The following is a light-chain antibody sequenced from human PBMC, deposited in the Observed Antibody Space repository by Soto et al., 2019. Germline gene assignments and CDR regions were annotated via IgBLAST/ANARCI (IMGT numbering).Light chain of an antibody. CDR3: QQYGGSSRT. J-gene: IGKJ1*01. CDR2: ETY. Sequence: IVLTQSPDTLSLSPGERVTLSCRASQSVRNSYLAWYQQKPGQAPRLLIYETYRRATGIPDRFSGSGSGIDSTLTISRLEPEDFAVYLCQQYGGSSRTFGLGTKV. CDR1: QSVRNSY. V-gene: IGKV3-20*01.